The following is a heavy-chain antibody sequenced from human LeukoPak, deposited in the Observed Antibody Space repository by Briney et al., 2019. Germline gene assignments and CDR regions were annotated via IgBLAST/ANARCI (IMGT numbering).Heavy chain of an antibody. V-gene: IGHV3-48*03. CDR2: ISSSGSTI. D-gene: IGHD3-10*02. CDR3: AKSRVRGVYYFDY. CDR1: GFTFSSYE. Sequence: GGSLRLSCAASGFTFSSYEMNWVRQAPGKGLEWVSYISSSGSTIYYADSVKGRFTISRDNSRNTLYLQMNSLRAEDSAVYYCAKSRVRGVYYFDYWGQGTLVTVSS. J-gene: IGHJ4*02.